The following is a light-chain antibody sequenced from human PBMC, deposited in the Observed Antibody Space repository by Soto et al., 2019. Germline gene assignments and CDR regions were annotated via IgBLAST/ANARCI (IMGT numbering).Light chain of an antibody. CDR2: SNN. CDR1: SSNIGSNT. CDR3: AAWDDSLNGVV. V-gene: IGLV1-44*01. Sequence: SGLAERRAGDETTGQGVTISCTGSSSNIGSNTVNWYQQLPGTAPKLLIYSNNQRPSGVPDRFSGSKSGTSASLAISGLQSEDEADYYCAAWDDSLNGVVFGGGTKVTVL. J-gene: IGLJ2*01.